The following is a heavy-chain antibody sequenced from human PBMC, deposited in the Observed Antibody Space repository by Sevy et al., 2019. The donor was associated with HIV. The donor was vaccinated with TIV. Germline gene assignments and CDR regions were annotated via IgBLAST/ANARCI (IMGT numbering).Heavy chain of an antibody. CDR2: LSFGCGEI. CDR1: GFTFSKYS. J-gene: IGHJ4*02. CDR3: AREGCTKPHDY. D-gene: IGHD2-8*01. V-gene: IGHV3-23*01. Sequence: GGSLRLSCAASGFTFSKYSMSWVRQPPGKGLEWVSTLSFGCGEINYADSVKGRFTISRDNSKSSVYLQMNNLRPEDTAVYYCAREGCTKPHDYCDQGTLVTVSS.